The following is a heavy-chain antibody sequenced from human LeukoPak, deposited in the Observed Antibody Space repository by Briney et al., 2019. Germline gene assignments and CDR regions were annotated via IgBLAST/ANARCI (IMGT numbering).Heavy chain of an antibody. CDR2: INSDGSDT. V-gene: IGHV3-74*01. CDR3: ARMTTVTTEVI. D-gene: IGHD4-17*01. CDR1: GFTFSHFW. Sequence: PGGSLRLSCAASGFTFSHFWIHWVRQAPGKGLVWVSRINSDGSDTIYADSVKGRFTSSRDNAKNILYLQMNNLRAEDTAVYYCARMTTVTTEVIWGQGTMVTVSS. J-gene: IGHJ3*02.